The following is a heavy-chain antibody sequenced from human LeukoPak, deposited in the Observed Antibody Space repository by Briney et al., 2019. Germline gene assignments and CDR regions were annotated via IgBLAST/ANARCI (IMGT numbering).Heavy chain of an antibody. Sequence: ASVNVSCKASEYTFTNYDINWVRQATGQGLEWMGWINPNSGNTGYTQKFQGRVTMTRNTSLSTAYMELTSLKSEDTAVYYCARSLGTYWGKDFLNWFDPWGQGTLVTVSS. CDR3: ARSLGTYWGKDFLNWFDP. D-gene: IGHD3-16*01. CDR1: EYTFTNYD. V-gene: IGHV1-8*01. J-gene: IGHJ5*02. CDR2: INPNSGNT.